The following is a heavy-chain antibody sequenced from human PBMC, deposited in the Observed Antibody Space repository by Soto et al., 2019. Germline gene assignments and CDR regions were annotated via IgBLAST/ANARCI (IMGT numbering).Heavy chain of an antibody. J-gene: IGHJ6*02. D-gene: IGHD2-2*01. CDR3: ARPTSVPAAQYYYYYGMDV. V-gene: IGHV1-69*01. CDR2: IIPIFGTA. Sequence: VQLVQSGAEVKKPGSSVKVSCKASGGTFSSYAISWVRQAPGQGLEWMGGIIPIFGTANYAQKFQGRVTITADESTSTAYMELSSLRSEDTAVYYCARPTSVPAAQYYYYYGMDVWGQGTTVTVSS. CDR1: GGTFSSYA.